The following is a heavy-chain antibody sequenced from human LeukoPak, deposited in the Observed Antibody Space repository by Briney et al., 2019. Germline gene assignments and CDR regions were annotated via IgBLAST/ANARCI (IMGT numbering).Heavy chain of an antibody. J-gene: IGHJ4*02. CDR1: GYTFTSYA. Sequence: SVKVSCKASGYTFTSYAMHWVRQAPGQRLEWMGWINAGNGNTKYSQKFQGRVTITRDTSASTAYMELSSLRSEDTAVYYCARDPAVAGSSPLGYWGQGTLVTVSS. CDR2: INAGNGNT. V-gene: IGHV1-3*01. D-gene: IGHD6-19*01. CDR3: ARDPAVAGSSPLGY.